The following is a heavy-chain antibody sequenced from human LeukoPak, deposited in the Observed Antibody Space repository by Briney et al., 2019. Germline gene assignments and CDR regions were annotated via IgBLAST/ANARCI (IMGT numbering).Heavy chain of an antibody. CDR3: ARRYFDS. J-gene: IGHJ4*02. CDR1: GFTFGSFW. Sequence: GGSLRLSCEASGFTFGSFWMHWVRQAPGKGLEWVANIKQDGSEIYYVASVKGRFTISRDNTKNSLYLQMNSLRAEDTAVYYCARRYFDSWGQGTLVTVSS. CDR2: IKQDGSEI. V-gene: IGHV3-7*01.